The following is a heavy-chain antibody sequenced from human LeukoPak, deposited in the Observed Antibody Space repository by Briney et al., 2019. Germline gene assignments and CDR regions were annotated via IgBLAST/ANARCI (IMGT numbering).Heavy chain of an antibody. V-gene: IGHV4-39*07. D-gene: IGHD3-22*01. J-gene: IGHJ4*02. CDR3: AREGYYDSSGYYSI. CDR1: GAPISISRYY. Sequence: SEALSLTCTVSGAPISISRYYWGWIRQPPGKGLEWIGSIYYSGSTYYNPSLKRRVTMSVDTSKNQFFLKPSSVTAADTAVYYCAREGYYDSSGYYSIWSQGTLVTVYS. CDR2: IYYSGST.